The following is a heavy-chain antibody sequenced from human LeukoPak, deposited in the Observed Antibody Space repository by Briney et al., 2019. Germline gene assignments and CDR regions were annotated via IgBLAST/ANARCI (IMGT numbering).Heavy chain of an antibody. CDR1: GYTFTSYY. J-gene: IGHJ5*02. CDR3: ARDSSGAAAGTWLDP. CDR2: INPSGGST. V-gene: IGHV1-46*01. D-gene: IGHD6-13*01. Sequence: ASVKVSCKASGYTFTSYYMHWVRQAPGQGLEWMGIINPSGGSTSYAQKFQGRVTMTRDTSTSTVYMELSSLRSEDTAVYYCARDSSGAAAGTWLDPWGQGTLVTVSS.